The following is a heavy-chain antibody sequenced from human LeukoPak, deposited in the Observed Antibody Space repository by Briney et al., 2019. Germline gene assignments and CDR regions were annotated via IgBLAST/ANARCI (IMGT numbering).Heavy chain of an antibody. CDR1: GGSIXXXX. J-gene: IGHJ3*02. Sequence: SLTXTVSGGSIXXXXXSWXXXXPXXGLEWIGYIYYNGNTDYNPSLRSRLTMSVDTSKNQFSLKLTSVTAADTALYYCAKXXXSLDIWGQGTXVTXSX. CDR2: IYYNGNT. CDR3: AKXXXSLDI. V-gene: IGHV4-59*03.